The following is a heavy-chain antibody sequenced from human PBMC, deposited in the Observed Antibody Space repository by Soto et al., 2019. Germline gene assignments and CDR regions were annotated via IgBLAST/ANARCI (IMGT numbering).Heavy chain of an antibody. Sequence: QVQLVQSGAEVKKPGSSVKVSCKASGGTFSSYAISWVRQAPGQGLEWMGGIIPIFGTANYAQKFQGRVTITADKSTSTAYMELSSLRSEDTAVYYCARHLSPRESIWIQLWRHYGMDVWGQGTTVTVSS. CDR1: GGTFSSYA. J-gene: IGHJ6*02. CDR2: IIPIFGTA. CDR3: ARHLSPRESIWIQLWRHYGMDV. D-gene: IGHD5-18*01. V-gene: IGHV1-69*06.